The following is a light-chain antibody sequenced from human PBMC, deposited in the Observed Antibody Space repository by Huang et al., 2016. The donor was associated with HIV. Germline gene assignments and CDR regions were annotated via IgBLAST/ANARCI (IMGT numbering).Light chain of an antibody. CDR1: QSLLHTNAYNY. Sequence: DIVMIQSPLSLPVTPGEPASISCRSSQSLLHTNAYNYLDWYLQKPGQSPQLLIYLGSSRASGVPDRFSGGGSGTRFSLNINRVEAEDAGIYYCMEALKTPYTFGQGTKLEIK. CDR2: LGS. CDR3: MEALKTPYT. V-gene: IGKV2-28*01. J-gene: IGKJ2*01.